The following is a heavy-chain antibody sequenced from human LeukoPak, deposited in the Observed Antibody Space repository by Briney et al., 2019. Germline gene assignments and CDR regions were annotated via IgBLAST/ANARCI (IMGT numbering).Heavy chain of an antibody. CDR3: ARDGNYYDSSGYFGPDAFDI. V-gene: IGHV3-7*01. CDR1: GFTFSSYW. Sequence: PGGSLRLSCAASGFTFSSYWMSWVRQAPGKGLEWVANIKQDGSEKYYVDSVKGRFTISRDNAKNSLYLQMNSLRAEDTAVYYCARDGNYYDSSGYFGPDAFDIWGQGTMVTVSS. J-gene: IGHJ3*02. D-gene: IGHD3-22*01. CDR2: IKQDGSEK.